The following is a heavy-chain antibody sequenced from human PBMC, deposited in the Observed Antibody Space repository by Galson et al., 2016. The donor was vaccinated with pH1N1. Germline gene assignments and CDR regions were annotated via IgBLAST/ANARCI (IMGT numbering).Heavy chain of an antibody. CDR1: GGSISSGDYY. CDR2: IYYSGST. V-gene: IGHV4-30-4*08. Sequence: TLSLTCTVSGGSISSGDYYWSWIRQSPGRGPEWIGYIYYSGSTYYNPSLESRVTISLDTSKNQFSLKLSSVTAADTAVYYCARGGIAAGTSWFDPWGQGTLVTVSS. J-gene: IGHJ5*02. CDR3: ARGGIAAGTSWFDP. D-gene: IGHD6-13*01.